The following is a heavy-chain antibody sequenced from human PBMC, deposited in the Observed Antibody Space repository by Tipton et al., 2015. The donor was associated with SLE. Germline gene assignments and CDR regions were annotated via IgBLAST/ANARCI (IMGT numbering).Heavy chain of an antibody. CDR1: GGSISSSSYY. V-gene: IGHV4-39*07. D-gene: IGHD6-13*01. J-gene: IGHJ4*02. CDR2: IYYSGST. CDR3: ARENHIAAAAGGYFDY. Sequence: TLSLTCTVSGGSISSSSYYWGWIRQPPGKGLEWIGSIYYSGSTNYNPSLKSRVTISVDKSKNQFSLKLSSVTAADTAVYYCARENHIAAAAGGYFDYWGQGTLVTVSS.